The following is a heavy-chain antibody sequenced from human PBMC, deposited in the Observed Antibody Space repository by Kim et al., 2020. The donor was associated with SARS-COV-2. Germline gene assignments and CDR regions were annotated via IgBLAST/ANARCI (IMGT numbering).Heavy chain of an antibody. CDR2: ISCDGSNK. Sequence: GGSLRLSCAASGFTFSSYGMHWVRQAPGKGLEWVAVISCDGSNKYYADSVKGRFTISRDNSKNTLFLQMNSLRAEDTAVYYCARDRLLWFGEFFIGRDVSGQRATFTAS. CDR3: ARDRLLWFGEFFIGRDV. D-gene: IGHD3-10*01. V-gene: IGHV3-33*05. CDR1: GFTFSSYG. J-gene: IGHJ6*02.